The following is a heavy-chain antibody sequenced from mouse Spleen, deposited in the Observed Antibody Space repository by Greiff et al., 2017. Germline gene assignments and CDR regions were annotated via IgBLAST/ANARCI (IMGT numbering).Heavy chain of an antibody. V-gene: IGHV1S126*01. J-gene: IGHJ4*01. CDR2: IDPSDSET. CDR1: GYSFTSYW. Sequence: VQLQQSGPQLVRPGASVKISCKASGYSFTSYWMHWVKQRPGQGLEWIGMIDPSDSETRLNQKFKDKATLTVDKSSSTAYMQLSSPTSEDSAVYYCARGGTHAMDYWGQGTSGTVSS. D-gene: IGHD2-14*01. CDR3: ARGGTHAMDY.